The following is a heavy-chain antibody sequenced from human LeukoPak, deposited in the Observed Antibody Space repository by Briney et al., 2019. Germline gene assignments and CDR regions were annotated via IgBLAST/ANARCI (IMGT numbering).Heavy chain of an antibody. CDR3: ARVEQWLVAYYDCYYMGV. CDR2: ISAYNGNT. V-gene: IGHV1-18*01. D-gene: IGHD6-19*01. CDR1: GYTFTSYG. Sequence: ASVKVSCKASGYTFTSYGISWVRQAPGQGLEWVGWISAYNGNTNYAQKLQGRVTMTTDTSTSTAYMELRSLRSDDTAVYYCARVEQWLVAYYDCYYMGVWGKGTTVTISS. J-gene: IGHJ6*03.